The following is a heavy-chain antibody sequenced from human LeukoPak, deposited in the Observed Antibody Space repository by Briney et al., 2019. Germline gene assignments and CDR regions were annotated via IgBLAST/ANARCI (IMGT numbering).Heavy chain of an antibody. Sequence: PSETLSLTCTVSGGSISSSNYYWGWIRQPPGKGLEWIGTIYYSGSTYYNPSLKSRVTISVDTSKNQFSLKLSSVTAADTAVYYCARGYRGRDSSVGFDHWGQGNLVTVSS. V-gene: IGHV4-39*01. D-gene: IGHD3-16*01. J-gene: IGHJ4*02. CDR3: ARGYRGRDSSVGFDH. CDR2: IYYSGST. CDR1: GGSISSSNYY.